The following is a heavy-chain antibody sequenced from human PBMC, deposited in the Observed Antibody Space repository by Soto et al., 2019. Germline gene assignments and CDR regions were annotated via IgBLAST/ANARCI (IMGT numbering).Heavy chain of an antibody. Sequence: GLEWVAVISYDGSNKYYADSVKGRFTISRDNSKNTLYLQMNSLRAEDTAVYYCAKDPSIAVAGTSLFDYWGQGTLVTVSS. CDR2: ISYDGSNK. D-gene: IGHD6-19*01. V-gene: IGHV3-30*18. CDR3: AKDPSIAVAGTSLFDY. J-gene: IGHJ4*02.